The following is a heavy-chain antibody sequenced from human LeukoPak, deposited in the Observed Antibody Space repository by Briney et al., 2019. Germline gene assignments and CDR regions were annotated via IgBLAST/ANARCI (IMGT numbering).Heavy chain of an antibody. J-gene: IGHJ3*02. Sequence: KSSETLSLTCTVSGGSISSYYWSWIRQPPGKGLEWIGYIYYSGSTNYNPSLKSRVTISVDTSKNQFSLKLSSVTAADTAVYYCARAWGSHAFDIWGQGTMVTVSS. CDR1: GGSISSYY. CDR2: IYYSGST. V-gene: IGHV4-59*01. D-gene: IGHD3-16*01. CDR3: ARAWGSHAFDI.